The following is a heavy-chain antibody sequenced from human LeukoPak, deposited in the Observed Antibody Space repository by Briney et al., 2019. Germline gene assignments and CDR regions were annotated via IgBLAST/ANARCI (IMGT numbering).Heavy chain of an antibody. J-gene: IGHJ6*02. CDR1: GYTFTSYG. Sequence: GASVKVSCKASGYTFTSYGISWVRQAPGQGLEWMGWISAYNGNTNYAQKLQGRVTMTTDTSTSTAYMEPRSLRSDDTAVYYCARDISLLWSPYGMDVWGQGTTVTVSS. D-gene: IGHD3-10*01. CDR2: ISAYNGNT. V-gene: IGHV1-18*01. CDR3: ARDISLLWSPYGMDV.